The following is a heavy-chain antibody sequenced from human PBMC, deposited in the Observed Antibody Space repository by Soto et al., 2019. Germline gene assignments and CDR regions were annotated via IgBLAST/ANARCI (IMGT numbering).Heavy chain of an antibody. J-gene: IGHJ6*01. V-gene: IGHV3-13*01. Sequence: PVGSLRLSCASSVFTFSNYDMHWVRQSKGKGLEWPSGIGAAGDTFYPGSVSGRFTISRENAKNSLNLQINSLRAGDTAVYFCARGVLGPGDYYYGFEVWGQGTTVIVSS. CDR2: IGAAGDT. D-gene: IGHD2-8*02. CDR3: ARGVLGPGDYYYGFEV. CDR1: VFTFSNYD.